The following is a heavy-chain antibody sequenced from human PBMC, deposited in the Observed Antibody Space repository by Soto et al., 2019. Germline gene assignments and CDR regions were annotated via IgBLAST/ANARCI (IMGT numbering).Heavy chain of an antibody. D-gene: IGHD6-13*01. CDR3: TRRAGYIDY. V-gene: IGHV5-51*01. J-gene: IGHJ4*02. CDR1: GYSLSSYC. Sequence: PGESLRNSCKASGYSLSSYCIVWVRQTPGKGLECMGIVYAGDSDTRYSPSFRGQVTISVDNSIRTAYLQWSSLKASDTAIYYCTRRAGYIDYWGQGTMVTVSS. CDR2: VYAGDSDT.